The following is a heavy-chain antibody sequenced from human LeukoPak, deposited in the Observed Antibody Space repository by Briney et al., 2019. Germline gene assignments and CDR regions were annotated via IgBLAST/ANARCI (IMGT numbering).Heavy chain of an antibody. V-gene: IGHV3-53*01. CDR2: IYSGGGT. J-gene: IGHJ4*02. CDR3: ARGMGDRSGYHLYHFDY. CDR1: GFTVSSNY. D-gene: IGHD3-22*01. Sequence: GGSLRLSCAASGFTVSSNYMSWVRQAPGKGLEWGSVIYSGGGTYYAASVKGRFTISRDNARNTLYLQINSLRAEDMAVYYCARGMGDRSGYHLYHFDYWGQGTMVAVSS.